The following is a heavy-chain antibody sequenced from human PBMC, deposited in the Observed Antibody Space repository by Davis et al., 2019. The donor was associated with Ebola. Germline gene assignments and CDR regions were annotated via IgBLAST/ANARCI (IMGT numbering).Heavy chain of an antibody. CDR3: ARGWLRRGMDV. D-gene: IGHD5-18*01. CDR1: GDSVSITSAG. V-gene: IGHV6-1*01. J-gene: IGHJ6*04. Sequence: HSQTLSLTCALSGDSVSITSAGSNCIRQSPSRGLEWLGRTYYTSKWYNDYAVSVKGRITVNADISKNQFSLQLDSVTPEDTALYYCARGWLRRGMDVWGEGTTVTVSS. CDR2: TYYTSKWYN.